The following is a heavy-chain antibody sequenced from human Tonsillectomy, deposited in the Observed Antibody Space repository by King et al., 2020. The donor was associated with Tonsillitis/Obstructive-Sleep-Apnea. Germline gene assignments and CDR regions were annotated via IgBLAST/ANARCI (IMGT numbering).Heavy chain of an antibody. D-gene: IGHD6-19*01. CDR3: ATDLSLVSSGFSGFDY. CDR1: GFTFSSYA. CDR2: ISGSGGST. J-gene: IGHJ4*02. Sequence: VQLVESGGGLVQPGGSLRLSCAASGFTFSSYAMSWVRQAPGKGLEWVSAISGSGGSTYYADSVKGRFTISRDNSKNTLYLQMNSLRAEDTAVYYCATDLSLVSSGFSGFDYWGQGTLGTVSS. V-gene: IGHV3-23*04.